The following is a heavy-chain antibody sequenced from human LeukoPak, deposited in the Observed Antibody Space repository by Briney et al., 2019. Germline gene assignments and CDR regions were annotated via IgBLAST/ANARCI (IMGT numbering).Heavy chain of an antibody. D-gene: IGHD2-2*03. CDR1: GFNFDNYW. CDR3: ARWLDR. V-gene: IGHV3-7*01. Sequence: GGSLRLSCAASGFNFDNYWMSWVRQAPGKGLEWVANIREDGGEKYYVDSVKGRFTISRDNAKKSLYLQMNSLRAEDSALCYCARWLDRWGQGTLVTVSS. CDR2: IREDGGEK. J-gene: IGHJ4*02.